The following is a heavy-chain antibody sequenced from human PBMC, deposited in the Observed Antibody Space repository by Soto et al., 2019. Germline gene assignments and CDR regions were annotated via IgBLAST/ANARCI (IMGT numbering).Heavy chain of an antibody. V-gene: IGHV3-23*01. D-gene: IGHD2-21*02. Sequence: GGSLRLSCAASGFTFRSYGMSWVRQAPGKGLEWVSGITGSGGDTYYADSVRGRFTISRDNSKNTLYMQMNSLRAEDTAVYYCAKRGDKGYFFDYWGLGTLVTVSS. J-gene: IGHJ4*02. CDR3: AKRGDKGYFFDY. CDR2: ITGSGGDT. CDR1: GFTFRSYG.